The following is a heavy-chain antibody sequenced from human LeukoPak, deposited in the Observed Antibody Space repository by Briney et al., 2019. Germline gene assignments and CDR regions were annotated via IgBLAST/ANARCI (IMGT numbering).Heavy chain of an antibody. CDR2: ITGSGGNT. CDR3: AKWWYYDVLTCYYVSDY. Sequence: GAFLRLSCAASVFIFSNYAMSWVRQAPGKGLEWVSAITGSGGNTYYADSVKGRFTISRDNSKNTVFLQMNSLRAEDTAVYYCAKWWYYDVLTCYYVSDYWGQGTLVTVSS. J-gene: IGHJ4*02. V-gene: IGHV3-23*01. CDR1: VFIFSNYA. D-gene: IGHD3-9*01.